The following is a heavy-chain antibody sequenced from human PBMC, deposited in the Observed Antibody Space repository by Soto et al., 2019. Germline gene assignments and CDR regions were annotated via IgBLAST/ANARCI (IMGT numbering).Heavy chain of an antibody. J-gene: IGHJ4*02. V-gene: IGHV1-3*01. D-gene: IGHD1-20*01. CDR2: INAGNGNT. CDR1: GGTFSSYA. Sequence: ASVKVSCKASGGTFSSYAISWVRQAPGQRLEGMGWINAGNGNTKYSQKFQGRVTITRDTSASTAYMELRSLRSDETAVYYCARDRSNWNPIDYWGQGTLVTVSS. CDR3: ARDRSNWNPIDY.